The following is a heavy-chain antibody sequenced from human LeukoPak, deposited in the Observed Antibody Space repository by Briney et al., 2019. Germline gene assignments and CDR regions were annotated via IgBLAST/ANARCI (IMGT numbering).Heavy chain of an antibody. CDR1: GGSISSYY. D-gene: IGHD2-8*01. Sequence: SETLSLTCTVSGGSISSYYWTWIRQLPGKGLEWVGHISYSGGTKYNPSLQSRVTISIDTSKNQFSLNLSSVTAADKAVYYCARRVIMSAAGVPDTWLDPWGQGILVTVSS. J-gene: IGHJ5*02. CDR2: ISYSGGT. CDR3: ARRVIMSAAGVPDTWLDP. V-gene: IGHV4-59*08.